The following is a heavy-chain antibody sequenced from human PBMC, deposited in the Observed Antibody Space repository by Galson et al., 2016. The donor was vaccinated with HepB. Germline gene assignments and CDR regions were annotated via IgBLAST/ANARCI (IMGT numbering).Heavy chain of an antibody. J-gene: IGHJ4*02. CDR3: ARDGGSGWSRLW. CDR2: VNAGNGNT. D-gene: IGHD6-19*01. Sequence: SVKVSCKASGYTFTTYAMYWVRQAPGQRPEWMGWVNAGNGNTEYSQKFQGRVIITRDTSASTAYMELSSLRSEDTAVYYCARDGGSGWSRLWWGQGTLVAVSS. CDR1: GYTFTTYA. V-gene: IGHV1-3*01.